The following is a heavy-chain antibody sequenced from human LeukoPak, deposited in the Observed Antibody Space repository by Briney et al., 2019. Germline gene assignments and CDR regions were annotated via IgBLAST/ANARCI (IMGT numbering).Heavy chain of an antibody. J-gene: IGHJ5*02. CDR3: ARGLVIPSNWFDP. D-gene: IGHD4-23*01. CDR2: IYYSGST. CDR1: GGSISSYY. Sequence: SETLSLTCTVSGGSISSYYWSWIRQPPGKGLEWIGYIYYSGSTNYNPSLKSRVTISVDTSKNQFSLKLGSVTAADTAVYYCARGLVIPSNWFDPWGQGTLVTVSS. V-gene: IGHV4-59*01.